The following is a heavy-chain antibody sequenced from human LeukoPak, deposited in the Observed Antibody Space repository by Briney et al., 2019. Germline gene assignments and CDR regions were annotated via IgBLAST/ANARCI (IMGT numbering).Heavy chain of an antibody. CDR1: GGSFSGYY. Sequence: SETLSLTCAVYGGSFSGYYGSWIRQPPGKGLEWIGEINHSGSTNYNPSLKSRVTISVDTSKNQFSLKLSSVTAADTAVYYCARGYCSGGSCYLGYWGQGTLVTVSS. CDR2: INHSGST. D-gene: IGHD2-15*01. V-gene: IGHV4-34*01. CDR3: ARGYCSGGSCYLGY. J-gene: IGHJ4*02.